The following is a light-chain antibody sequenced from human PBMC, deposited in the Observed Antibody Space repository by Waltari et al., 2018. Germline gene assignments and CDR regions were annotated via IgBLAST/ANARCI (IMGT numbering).Light chain of an antibody. Sequence: QPVLTQSPSASASLGASVNLTCTLSSGHTYSAIAWHQHVPDKAPRYLMKINSDGRHTKGDGTPDRFSGSSSVAERSLFISSLQSEDEADDYCQTWDTGINWIFGGGTKLTVL. CDR3: QTWDTGINWI. V-gene: IGLV4-69*01. CDR1: SGHTYSA. CDR2: INSDGRH. J-gene: IGLJ2*01.